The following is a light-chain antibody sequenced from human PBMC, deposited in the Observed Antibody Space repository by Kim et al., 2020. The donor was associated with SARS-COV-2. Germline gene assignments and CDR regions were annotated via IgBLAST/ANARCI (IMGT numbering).Light chain of an antibody. CDR3: LQDYDYPLT. V-gene: IGKV1-6*01. Sequence: AIQMTQSPSSLSASVGDRVTITCRASQGIRNDLGWYQQKPGRAPNHLIYATSTLQSGVPSRFSGSGSGTDFTLTISSLQPEDVATYYCLQDYDYPLTVGGGTKVDIK. J-gene: IGKJ4*01. CDR2: ATS. CDR1: QGIRND.